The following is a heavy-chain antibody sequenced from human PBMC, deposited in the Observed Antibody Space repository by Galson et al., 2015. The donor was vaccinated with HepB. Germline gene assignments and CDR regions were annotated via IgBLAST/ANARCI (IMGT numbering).Heavy chain of an antibody. CDR1: GYTFTSYA. J-gene: IGHJ4*02. CDR2: INTNTGNP. Sequence: SVKVSCKASGYTFTSYAMNWVRQAPGQGLEWMGWINTNTGNPTYAQGFTGRFVFSLDTSVSTAYLQISSLKAEDTAVYYCAREGEWELLKNWFQPPDYWGQGTLVTVSS. V-gene: IGHV7-4-1*02. CDR3: AREGEWELLKNWFQPPDY. D-gene: IGHD1-26*01.